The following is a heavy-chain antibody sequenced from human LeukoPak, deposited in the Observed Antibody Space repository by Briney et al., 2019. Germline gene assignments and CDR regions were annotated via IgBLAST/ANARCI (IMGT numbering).Heavy chain of an antibody. Sequence: PSETLSLTCTVSGGSISSYYWSWIRQPPGKGLEWIGYIYYSGSTNYNPSLKSRVTISVDTSKNQFSLKLSSVTAADTAVYYCATFELGMGVIDYWGQGTLVTVSS. CDR2: IYYSGST. D-gene: IGHD7-27*01. J-gene: IGHJ4*02. CDR3: ATFELGMGVIDY. CDR1: GGSISSYY. V-gene: IGHV4-59*01.